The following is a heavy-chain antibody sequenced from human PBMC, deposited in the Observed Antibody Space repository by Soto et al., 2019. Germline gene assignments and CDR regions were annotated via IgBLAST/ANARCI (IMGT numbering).Heavy chain of an antibody. V-gene: IGHV1-2*02. CDR2: INTNNGGT. Sequence: ASEKVSCKASGYTFTDYYMHWVRQAPGQGLEWMGWINTNNGGTIYAPKFQGRVTMTRDTSISTAYMEMSSLRSDDTAVYYCVRGEAVWGQGTLVTVSS. CDR1: GYTFTDYY. J-gene: IGHJ4*02. D-gene: IGHD1-26*01. CDR3: VRGEAV.